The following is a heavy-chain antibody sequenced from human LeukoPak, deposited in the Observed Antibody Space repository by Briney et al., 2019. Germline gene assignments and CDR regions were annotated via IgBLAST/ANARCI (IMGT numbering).Heavy chain of an antibody. J-gene: IGHJ5*02. CDR3: ARSRLGYCSGGGCFSFWFDP. Sequence: GGSLRLSCAASGFTFSSHAMHWVRQAPGKGLEWVAVISYDGSNKYYADSVKGRFTISRDNAKNTLYLQMNSLRAEDTAAYYCARSRLGYCSGGGCFSFWFDPWGQGTLVTVSS. CDR2: ISYDGSNK. D-gene: IGHD2-15*01. V-gene: IGHV3-30*04. CDR1: GFTFSSHA.